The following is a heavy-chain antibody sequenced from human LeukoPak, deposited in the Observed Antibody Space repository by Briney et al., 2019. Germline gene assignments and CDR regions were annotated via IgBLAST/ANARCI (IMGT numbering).Heavy chain of an antibody. J-gene: IGHJ3*02. CDR1: GGSISSYY. D-gene: IGHD1-26*01. Sequence: KPSETLSLTCTVSGGSISSYYWSWIRQPAGKGPEWIGRIYTSGSTNYNPSLKSRVTMSVDTSKNQFSLKLSSVTAADTAVYYCARDPDGSYLDAFDIWGQGTMVTVSS. CDR3: ARDPDGSYLDAFDI. V-gene: IGHV4-4*07. CDR2: IYTSGST.